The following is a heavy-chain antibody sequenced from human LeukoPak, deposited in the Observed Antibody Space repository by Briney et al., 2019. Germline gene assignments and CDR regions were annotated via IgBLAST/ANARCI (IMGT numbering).Heavy chain of an antibody. Sequence: GGSLRLYCAASGFSLSSYSMNWVRQAPGKGLEWVSSITISSNFIYYADSVKGRFTISRDNAKNSLYLQMNSLRAEDTAVYFCARDGHGDGILTGYSYFGMDVWGQGTTVTVSS. D-gene: IGHD3-9*01. CDR1: GFSLSSYS. CDR3: ARDGHGDGILTGYSYFGMDV. CDR2: ITISSNFI. J-gene: IGHJ6*02. V-gene: IGHV3-21*01.